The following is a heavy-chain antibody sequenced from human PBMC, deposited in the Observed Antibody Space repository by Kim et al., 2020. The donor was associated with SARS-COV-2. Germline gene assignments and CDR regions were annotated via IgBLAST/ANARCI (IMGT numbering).Heavy chain of an antibody. Sequence: GGSLRLSCAASGFTFSSYEMNWVRQAPGKGLEWVSYISSSGSTIYYADSVKGRFTISRDNAKNSLYLQMNSLRAEDTAVYYCAARYSYGYLAYYWGQGTLVTVSS. J-gene: IGHJ4*02. V-gene: IGHV3-48*03. CDR2: ISSSGSTI. D-gene: IGHD5-18*01. CDR1: GFTFSSYE. CDR3: AARYSYGYLAYY.